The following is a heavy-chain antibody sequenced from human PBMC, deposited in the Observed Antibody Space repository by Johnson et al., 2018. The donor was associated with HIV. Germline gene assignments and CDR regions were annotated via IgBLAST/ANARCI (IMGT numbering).Heavy chain of an antibody. V-gene: IGHV3-30*18. CDR1: GFTFSHYG. D-gene: IGHD6-13*01. J-gene: IGHJ3*02. CDR3: AKDREAWYISRWSPTDAFDI. Sequence: QVQLVESGGGVVQPGRSLRLSCAASGFTFSHYGMHWVRQAPGKGPEWVALISYDGSNAYYADSVKGRFTVSRDNSKNTLYLQIISLRAEDTAVYYCAKDREAWYISRWSPTDAFDIWGQGTMVTVSS. CDR2: ISYDGSNA.